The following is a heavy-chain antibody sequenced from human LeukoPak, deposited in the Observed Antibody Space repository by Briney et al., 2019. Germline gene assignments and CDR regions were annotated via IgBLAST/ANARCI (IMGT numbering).Heavy chain of an antibody. CDR2: ISSWSSYT. CDR1: GFTFSTYS. V-gene: IGHV3-21*01. D-gene: IGHD5-18*01. J-gene: IGHJ4*02. CDR3: ARDLAYSRLDY. Sequence: PGGSLRLSCAGSGFTFSTYSIHWVRQAPGKGLEWVSCISSWSSYTYYADSVKGRFTISRDNAENSLYLQMNSLRVEDTAFYYCARDLAYSRLDYWGQGMLVTVSS.